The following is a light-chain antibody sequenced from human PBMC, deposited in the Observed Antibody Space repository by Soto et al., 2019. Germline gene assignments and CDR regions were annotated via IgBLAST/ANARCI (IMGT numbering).Light chain of an antibody. CDR2: GAS. CDR3: QQYETSPPA. CDR1: QSVRRSY. J-gene: IGKJ4*01. V-gene: IGKV3-20*01. Sequence: EIVLTQSPGTLSLSPGEGATLSCRASQSVRRSYLAWYQRKPGQAPRLLIYGASTRATGIPDRISGSGSGTDFTLTISRLEPEDFAVYYCQQYETSPPAFGGGTKVEIK.